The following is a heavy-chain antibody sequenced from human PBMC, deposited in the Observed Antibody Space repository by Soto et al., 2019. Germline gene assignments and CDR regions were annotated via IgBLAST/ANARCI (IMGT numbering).Heavy chain of an antibody. Sequence: QVQLVQSGAEVKKPGASVKVSCKASGYTFITYGISWVRQAPGQGLEWMGRISAYNGNTYYAQKIQGRLTMTTDTSTSTAYMELRSLRSDDTALYYCARGGVYGGAFDYWGQGTLVTVSS. D-gene: IGHD4-17*01. CDR3: ARGGVYGGAFDY. V-gene: IGHV1-18*01. CDR2: ISAYNGNT. CDR1: GYTFITYG. J-gene: IGHJ4*02.